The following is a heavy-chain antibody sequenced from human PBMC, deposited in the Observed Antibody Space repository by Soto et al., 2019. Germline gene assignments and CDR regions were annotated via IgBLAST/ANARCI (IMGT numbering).Heavy chain of an antibody. CDR1: GGSISSGGYS. CDR2: IYHSGST. J-gene: IGHJ4*02. V-gene: IGHV4-30-2*01. D-gene: IGHD2-21*02. Sequence: SETLSLTCTVSGGSISSGGYSWSWIRQPPGKGLEWIGYIYHSGSTYYNPSLKSRVTISVDRSKNQFSLKLSSVTAADTAVYYCARGIGRVVTAIFDYWGQGTLVTVSS. CDR3: ARGIGRVVTAIFDY.